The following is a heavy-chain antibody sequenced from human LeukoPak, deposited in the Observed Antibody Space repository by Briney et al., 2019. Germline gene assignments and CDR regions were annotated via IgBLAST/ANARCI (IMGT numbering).Heavy chain of an antibody. CDR2: IHTSGST. D-gene: IGHD1-20*01. Sequence: PSETLSLTCTVSGGSISSYYWSWIRQPAGKGLEWIGRIHTSGSTNYNPSLKSRVTMSVDTSKNQFSLKLSSVTAADTAVYYCARLLRGTITGTTWVFDYWGQGTLVTVSS. V-gene: IGHV4-4*07. J-gene: IGHJ4*02. CDR3: ARLLRGTITGTTWVFDY. CDR1: GGSISSYY.